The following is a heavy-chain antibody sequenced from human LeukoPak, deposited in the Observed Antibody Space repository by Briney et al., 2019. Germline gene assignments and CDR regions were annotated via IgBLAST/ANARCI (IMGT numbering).Heavy chain of an antibody. D-gene: IGHD6-19*01. CDR1: GYTFTSYA. J-gene: IGHJ6*03. Sequence: ASVKVSCKASGYTFTSYAMNWVRQAPGQGLEWMGWINTNTGNPTYAQGFTGRFVLSLGTSVSTAYLQISSLKAEDTAVYYCAREGVESSGWYMDVWGKGTTVTVSS. CDR2: INTNTGNP. V-gene: IGHV7-4-1*02. CDR3: AREGVESSGWYMDV.